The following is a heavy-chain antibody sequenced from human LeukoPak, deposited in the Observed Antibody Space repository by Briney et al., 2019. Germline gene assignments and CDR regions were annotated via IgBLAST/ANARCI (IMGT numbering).Heavy chain of an antibody. D-gene: IGHD5-18*01. CDR2: ISGSGGST. Sequence: GGSLRLPCAASGFTFSSHAISWVRQAPGKGLEWVSAISGSGGSTWYADSVKGRFTISRDNSKNTLYLQMNSLRAEDTAAYYCAKDLYDSYGSRYDYWGQGTLVTVSS. J-gene: IGHJ4*02. CDR1: GFTFSSHA. CDR3: AKDLYDSYGSRYDY. V-gene: IGHV3-23*01.